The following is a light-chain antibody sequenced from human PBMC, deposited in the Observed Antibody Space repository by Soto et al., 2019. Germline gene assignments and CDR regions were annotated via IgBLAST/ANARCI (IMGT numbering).Light chain of an antibody. J-gene: IGKJ1*01. CDR3: QHMRT. Sequence: GARVPITCRASQNINNWIAWYQQKPGKAPKFLIYDASTLESGVPSRFSGSGFGTEFSLTISSLQPDDFGSYYCQHMRTFGQGTKVDIK. CDR2: DAS. V-gene: IGKV1-5*01. CDR1: QNINNW.